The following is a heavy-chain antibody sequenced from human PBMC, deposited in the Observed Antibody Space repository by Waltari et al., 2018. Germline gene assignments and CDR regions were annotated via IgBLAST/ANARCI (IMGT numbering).Heavy chain of an antibody. D-gene: IGHD3-16*01. CDR3: ARGPLGGFHAGDYFDH. CDR2: INADNGSR. Sequence: QVQLVQSGAEVTKPGASVKISCQASGFTFTNFAIHWVRQAPGQRPEWMGWINADNGSRKYSQKFQDRVTITRDTSANTASLALSSLRSEDSATYFCARGPLGGFHAGDYFDHWGQGTLVTVSS. V-gene: IGHV1-3*01. J-gene: IGHJ4*02. CDR1: GFTFTNFA.